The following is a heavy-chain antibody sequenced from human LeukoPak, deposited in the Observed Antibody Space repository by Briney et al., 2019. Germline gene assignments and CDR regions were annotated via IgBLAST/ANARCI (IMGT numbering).Heavy chain of an antibody. D-gene: IGHD6-25*01. Sequence: SVKVSCKASGGSFSKSAISWVRQAPGQGLEWMGGIILVFGKSYYARRFQGRVTISADYSTTTVYMDLSSLTFEDTAIYYCASDDYCDRSGCYTALGRLDPWGQGSLVTVSS. CDR1: GGSFSKSA. CDR2: IILVFGKS. J-gene: IGHJ5*02. CDR3: ASDDYCDRSGCYTALGRLDP. V-gene: IGHV1-69*13.